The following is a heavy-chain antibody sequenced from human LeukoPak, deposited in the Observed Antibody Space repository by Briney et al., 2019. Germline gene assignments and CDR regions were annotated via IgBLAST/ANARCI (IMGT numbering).Heavy chain of an antibody. CDR3: ARGAMVRTTPLYYFDY. CDR2: IYYSGST. V-gene: IGHV4-59*12. Sequence: SETRSLTCTVSGGSISSYYWSWIRQPPGKGLEWIGSIYYSGSTYYNPSLKSRVTISVDTSKNQFSLKLSSVTAADTAVYYCARGAMVRTTPLYYFDYWGQGTLVTVSS. CDR1: GGSISSYY. D-gene: IGHD3-10*01. J-gene: IGHJ4*02.